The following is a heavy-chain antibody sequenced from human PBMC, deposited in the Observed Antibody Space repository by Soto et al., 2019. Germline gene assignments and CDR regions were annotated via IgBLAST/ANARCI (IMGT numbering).Heavy chain of an antibody. CDR3: ARMDYSSSRGRAFDS. J-gene: IGHJ4*02. CDR1: GGSISSGGYY. D-gene: IGHD6-6*01. V-gene: IGHV4-31*03. CDR2: IYYSGST. Sequence: SETLSLTCTVSGGSISSGGYYWSWIRQHPGKGLEWIGYIYYSGSTYYNPSLKSRVTISVDTSKNQFSLKLSSVTAADTAVYYCARMDYSSSRGRAFDSWGQGTLVTVSS.